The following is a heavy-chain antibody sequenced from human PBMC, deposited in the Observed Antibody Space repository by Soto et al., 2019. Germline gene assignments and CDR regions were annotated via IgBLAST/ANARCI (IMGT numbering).Heavy chain of an antibody. V-gene: IGHV1-69*02. CDR3: ARPTGGHDAGGNYMDV. CDR1: GGSLSSYP. J-gene: IGHJ6*03. Sequence: VQLLQSGSEVKKPGSSVKVSCRASGGSLSSYPVTWVRQAPGQGLEWMGRIIPIVGLTNYAQKFQGRVTITAYKSTSTAYMELSSLRSDDTAVYYCARPTGGHDAGGNYMDVWGKGTTVIVSS. D-gene: IGHD2-8*02. CDR2: IIPIVGLT.